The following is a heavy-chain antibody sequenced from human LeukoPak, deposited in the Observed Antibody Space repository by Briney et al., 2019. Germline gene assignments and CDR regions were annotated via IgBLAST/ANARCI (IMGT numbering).Heavy chain of an antibody. D-gene: IGHD3-10*01. CDR3: AKGGVSLVRDPVH. CDR1: GFTFSNYA. CDR2: ISGSGDRT. Sequence: PGGSLRLSCAASGFTFSNYAMSWVRQAPGKGLEWVSGISGSGDRTYYADSVKGRFTTSRDDSTNSVYLQMNSLRAEDTALYFCAKGGVSLVRDPVHWGRGTLVTVSS. V-gene: IGHV3-23*01. J-gene: IGHJ4*02.